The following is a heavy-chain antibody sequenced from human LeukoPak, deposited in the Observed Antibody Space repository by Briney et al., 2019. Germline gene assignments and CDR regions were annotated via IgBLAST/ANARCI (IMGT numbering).Heavy chain of an antibody. D-gene: IGHD1-1*01. CDR3: AKGRVRQFDPFDY. CDR1: GFTFSSYG. V-gene: IGHV3-23*01. Sequence: GGSLRLSCAASGFTFSSYGMSCVRQAPGKGLEWVSFMRGSGDRTYYADSVKGRFTISRDNSKNTLYLQMNSLRADDTAVYYGAKGRVRQFDPFDYWGQGTLVTVSS. CDR2: MRGSGDRT. J-gene: IGHJ4*02.